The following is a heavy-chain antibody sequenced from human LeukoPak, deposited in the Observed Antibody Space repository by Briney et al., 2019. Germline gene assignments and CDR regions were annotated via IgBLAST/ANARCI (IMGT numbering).Heavy chain of an antibody. D-gene: IGHD6-6*01. CDR1: GYTFASYY. J-gene: IGHJ6*03. CDR3: ARRGYSSSPLIYYYYYMDV. Sequence: ASVKVSCKASGYTFASYYMHWVRQAPGQGLEWMGAINPSGGRTSYAQKFQGRVTITRNTSISTAYMELSSLRSEDTAVYYCARRGYSSSPLIYYYYYMDVWGKGTTVTVSS. V-gene: IGHV1-46*01. CDR2: INPSGGRT.